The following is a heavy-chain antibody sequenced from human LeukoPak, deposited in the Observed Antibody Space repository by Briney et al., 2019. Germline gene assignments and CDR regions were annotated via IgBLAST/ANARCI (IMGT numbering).Heavy chain of an antibody. CDR1: GYTFTSYG. CDR3: AGVDSSGYLDY. CDR2: ISAYNGNT. Sequence: ASVKVSCKASGYTFTSYGISWVRQAPGQGLEWMGWISAYNGNTNYAQKFQGRVTMTRDTSISTAYMELSRLRSDDTAVYYCAGVDSSGYLDYWGQGTLVTVSS. J-gene: IGHJ4*02. D-gene: IGHD3-22*01. V-gene: IGHV1-18*01.